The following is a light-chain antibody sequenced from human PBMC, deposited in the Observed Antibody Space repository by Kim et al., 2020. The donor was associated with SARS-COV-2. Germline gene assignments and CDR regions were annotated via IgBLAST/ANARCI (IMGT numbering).Light chain of an antibody. CDR3: QVWDSSSDHPYV. V-gene: IGLV3-21*04. Sequence: PGKTARITCGGNNIGSKSVQGYQQKPGQAPVLVIYYDSDRPSGIPERFSGSNSGNTATLTISRVEAGDEADYYCQVWDSSSDHPYVFGTGTKVTVL. CDR1: NIGSKS. J-gene: IGLJ1*01. CDR2: YDS.